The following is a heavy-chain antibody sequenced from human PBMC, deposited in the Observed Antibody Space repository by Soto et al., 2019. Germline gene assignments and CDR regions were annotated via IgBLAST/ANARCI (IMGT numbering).Heavy chain of an antibody. V-gene: IGHV4-4*02. CDR1: DGSISSSNW. D-gene: IGHD3-10*01. CDR2: IYHSGST. J-gene: IGHJ6*02. CDR3: ARDPTRGLLWFGELLKTPYYYGMDV. Sequence: SETLSLTCAVSDGSISSSNWWSWVRQPPGKGLEWIGEIYHSGSTNYNPSLKSRVTISVDKSKNQFSLKLSSVTAADTAVYYCARDPTRGLLWFGELLKTPYYYGMDVWGQGTTVTVSS.